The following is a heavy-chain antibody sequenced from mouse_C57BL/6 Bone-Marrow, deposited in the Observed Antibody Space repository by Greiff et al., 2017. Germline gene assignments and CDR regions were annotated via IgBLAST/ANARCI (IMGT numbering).Heavy chain of an antibody. CDR3: ARWRGYYYGSKGWYFDV. CDR2: INPSTGGT. CDR1: GYSFTGYY. Sequence: EVQLQQSGPELVKPGASVKISCKASGYSFTGYYMNWVKQSPEKSLEWIGEINPSTGGTTYNQKFKAKATLTVDKSSSTAYMQLKSLTSEDSAVYYCARWRGYYYGSKGWYFDVWGTGTTVTVSS. D-gene: IGHD1-1*01. V-gene: IGHV1-42*01. J-gene: IGHJ1*03.